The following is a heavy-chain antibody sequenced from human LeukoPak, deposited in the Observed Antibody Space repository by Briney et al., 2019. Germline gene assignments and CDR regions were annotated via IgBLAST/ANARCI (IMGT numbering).Heavy chain of an antibody. CDR3: GRGGKVEQLVLAR. J-gene: IGHJ4*02. CDR2: ISSSSSYI. V-gene: IGHV3-21*06. CDR1: GFTFSSYS. Sequence: GGSLRLSCAASGFTFSSYSLSWVRQAPGKGLEWVSSISSSSSYIYYADSVKGRFTISRDNAKNSLYLQMNSLRAEDTAVYYCGRGGKVEQLVLARWGQGSLVTVSS. D-gene: IGHD6-13*01.